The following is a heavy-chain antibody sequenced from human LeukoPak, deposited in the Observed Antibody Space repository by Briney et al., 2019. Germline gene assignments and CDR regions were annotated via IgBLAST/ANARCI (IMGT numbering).Heavy chain of an antibody. V-gene: IGHV4-59*08. D-gene: IGHD1-26*01. CDR2: IYYSGST. Sequence: PSETLSLTCTVSGGSISSYYWSWIRQPPGKGLEWIGYIYYSGSTNYNPSLKSRVTISVDTSKNQFSLKLSPVTAADTAVYYCARRLVGTHYFDYWGQGTLVTVSS. CDR3: ARRLVGTHYFDY. J-gene: IGHJ4*02. CDR1: GGSISSYY.